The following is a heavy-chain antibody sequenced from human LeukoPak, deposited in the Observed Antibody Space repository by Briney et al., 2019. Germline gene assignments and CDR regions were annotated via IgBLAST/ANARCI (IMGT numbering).Heavy chain of an antibody. D-gene: IGHD2-2*01. J-gene: IGHJ6*03. CDR3: ARKNIVVPALYYYYYYMDV. CDR2: MNPNSGNT. CDR1: GYTFTSYD. V-gene: IGHV1-8*01. Sequence: ASVKVSCKASGYTFTSYDINWVRQATGQGLEWMGWMNPNSGNTGYAQKFQGRVTMTMNTSISTAYMELSSLRSEDTAVYYCARKNIVVPALYYYYYYMDVWGKGTTVTVSS.